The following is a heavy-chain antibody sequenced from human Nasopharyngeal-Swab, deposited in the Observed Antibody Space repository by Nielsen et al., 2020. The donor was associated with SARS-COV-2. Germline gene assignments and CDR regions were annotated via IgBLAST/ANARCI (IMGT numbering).Heavy chain of an antibody. J-gene: IGHJ5*02. CDR1: GGTFSSYA. V-gene: IGHV1-69*04. CDR2: IIPILGIA. CDR3: ATSAPYCSGGSCYSSWFDP. D-gene: IGHD2-15*01. Sequence: SVKVSCKASGGTFSSYAISWVRQAPGQGLEWMGRIIPILGIANYAQKFQGRVTITADKSTSTAYMELSSLRSEDTAVYYCATSAPYCSGGSCYSSWFDPWGQGTLVTVSS.